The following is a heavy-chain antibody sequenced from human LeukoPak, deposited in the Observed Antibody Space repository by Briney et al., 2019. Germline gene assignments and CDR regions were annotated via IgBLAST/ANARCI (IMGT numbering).Heavy chain of an antibody. CDR1: GGSISSYY. J-gene: IGHJ4*02. CDR3: ARAYQPLGGLSLPDY. Sequence: PSETLSLTCTVSGGSISSYYWSWIRQPPGKGLEWIGYIYYSGSTNYNPSLKSRVTISVDTSKNQFSLKLSSVTAADTAVYYCARAYQPLGGLSLPDYWGQGTLVSVSS. D-gene: IGHD3-16*02. V-gene: IGHV4-59*01. CDR2: IYYSGST.